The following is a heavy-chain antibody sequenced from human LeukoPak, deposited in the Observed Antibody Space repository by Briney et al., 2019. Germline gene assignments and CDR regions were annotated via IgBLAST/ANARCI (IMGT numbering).Heavy chain of an antibody. Sequence: SVKVSCKASGGTFSSYAISWLRQAPGQGLEWMGGIIPIFGTANYAQKFRGRVTITTDESTSTAYMELSSLRSEDTAVYYCATSLRLGELSLSNWYFDLWGRDTLVTVSS. J-gene: IGHJ2*01. CDR1: GGTFSSYA. CDR3: ATSLRLGELSLSNWYFDL. CDR2: IIPIFGTA. D-gene: IGHD3-16*02. V-gene: IGHV1-69*05.